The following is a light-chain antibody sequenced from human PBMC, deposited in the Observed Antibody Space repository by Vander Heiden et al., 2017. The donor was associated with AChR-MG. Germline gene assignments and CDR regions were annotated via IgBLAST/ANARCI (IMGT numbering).Light chain of an antibody. CDR2: GAS. CDR1: QSVTNNY. J-gene: IGKJ4*01. Sequence: EIVVTQCPGSPSLSPGERATFSRSASQSVTNNYLTWDEQKPGQAPKLRLYGASSRATGIPDRFSGSGSGTDFTLTISRLETDDFAVYYCQQYSSTPLTVGGTTKVEIK. CDR3: QQYSSTPLT. V-gene: IGKV3-20*01.